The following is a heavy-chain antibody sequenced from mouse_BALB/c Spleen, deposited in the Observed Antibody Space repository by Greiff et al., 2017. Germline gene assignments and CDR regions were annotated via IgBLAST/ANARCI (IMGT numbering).Heavy chain of an antibody. J-gene: IGHJ2*01. CDR2: ISSGSSTI. Sequence: EVQRVESGGGLVQPGGSRKLSCAASGFTFSSFGMHWVRQAPEKGLEWVAYISSGSSTIYYADTVKGRFTISRDNPKNTLFLQMTSLRSEDTAMYYCARSYGSGGDYWGQGTTLTVSS. D-gene: IGHD1-1*01. CDR1: GFTFSSFG. CDR3: ARSYGSGGDY. V-gene: IGHV5-17*02.